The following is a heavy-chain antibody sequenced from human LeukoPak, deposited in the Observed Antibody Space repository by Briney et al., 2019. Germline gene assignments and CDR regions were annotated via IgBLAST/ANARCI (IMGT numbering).Heavy chain of an antibody. Sequence: YPGGSLRLSCAASGFTFSSYGMHWVRQAPGKGLEWVAVIWYDGSNKYYADSVKGRFTISKDNSKNTLYLQMNSLRAEDTAVYYCTRRRGYSGYDLDYWGQGTLVTVSS. CDR1: GFTFSSYG. J-gene: IGHJ4*02. D-gene: IGHD5-12*01. CDR3: TRRRGYSGYDLDY. V-gene: IGHV3-33*01. CDR2: IWYDGSNK.